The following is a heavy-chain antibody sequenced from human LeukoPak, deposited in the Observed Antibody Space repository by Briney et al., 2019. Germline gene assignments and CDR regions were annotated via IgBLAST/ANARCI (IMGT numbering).Heavy chain of an antibody. D-gene: IGHD4-23*01. CDR1: GFTFSSYW. Sequence: GGSLRLSCAASGFTFSSYWMHWVRQAPGKGLEWVSYISSSGYTIYYADSVKGRFTISRDNAKSSLDLQMNSLRAEDTAVYYCACTNYVGNKYYFDYWGQGTQVTVSS. CDR2: ISSSGYTI. CDR3: ACTNYVGNKYYFDY. V-gene: IGHV3-48*04. J-gene: IGHJ4*02.